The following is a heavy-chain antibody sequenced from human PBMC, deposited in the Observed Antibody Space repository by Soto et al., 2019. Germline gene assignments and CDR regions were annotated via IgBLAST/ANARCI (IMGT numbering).Heavy chain of an antibody. V-gene: IGHV3-30-3*01. CDR1: GFTFSSYA. D-gene: IGHD5-18*01. J-gene: IGHJ6*02. Sequence: QVQLVESGGGVVQPGRSLRLSCAASGFTFSSYAMHWVRQAPGKGLEWVAVISYDGSNKYYADSVKGRFTISRDNSKNTVYLQMNSLRAEDTAVYYCARYQSAVAMVRYYGMDVWGQGTTVTVSS. CDR2: ISYDGSNK. CDR3: ARYQSAVAMVRYYGMDV.